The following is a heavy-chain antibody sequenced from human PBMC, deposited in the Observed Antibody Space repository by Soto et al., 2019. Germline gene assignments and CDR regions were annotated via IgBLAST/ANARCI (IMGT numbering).Heavy chain of an antibody. CDR2: INHSGST. V-gene: IGHV4-34*01. D-gene: IGHD2-15*01. Sequence: SETLSLTCAVYGGSFSGYYWSWIRQPPGKGLEWIGEINHSGSTNYNPSLKSRVTISVDTSKNQFSLKLSSVTAADTAVYYCARGVVAAIFHHWGQGTLVTVSS. CDR3: ARGVVAAIFHH. CDR1: GGSFSGYY. J-gene: IGHJ4*02.